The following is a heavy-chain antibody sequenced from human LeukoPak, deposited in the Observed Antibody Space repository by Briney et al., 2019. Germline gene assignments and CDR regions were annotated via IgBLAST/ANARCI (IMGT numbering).Heavy chain of an antibody. CDR1: GFTFSSYW. CDR3: ARGGIITSYAFEI. J-gene: IGHJ3*02. Sequence: GGSLRLSCAASGFTFSSYWMHWVRQAPGKGLVWVSRINTDGSSTSYADSVKGRFTISRDNAKNTLYLQMNSLRAEDTAVYYCARGGIITSYAFEIWGQGTMVTVSS. CDR2: INTDGSST. V-gene: IGHV3-74*01. D-gene: IGHD1-26*01.